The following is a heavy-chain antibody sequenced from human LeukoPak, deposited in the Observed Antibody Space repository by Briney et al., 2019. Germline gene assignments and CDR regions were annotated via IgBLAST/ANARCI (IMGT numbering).Heavy chain of an antibody. V-gene: IGHV4-38-2*02. CDR3: ARDFGSSSRGNWFDP. J-gene: IGHJ5*02. Sequence: SETLSLTCTVSGYSIANGYYWGWIRQPPGKGLEWIGSIYYSGSTYYNPSLKSRVTISVDTSKNQFSLKLSSVTAADTAVYYCARDFGSSSRGNWFDPWGQGTLVTVSS. CDR2: IYYSGST. D-gene: IGHD6-6*01. CDR1: GYSIANGYY.